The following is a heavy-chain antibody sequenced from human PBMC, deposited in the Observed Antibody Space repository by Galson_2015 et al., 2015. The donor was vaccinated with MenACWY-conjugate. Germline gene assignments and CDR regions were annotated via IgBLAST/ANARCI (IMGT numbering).Heavy chain of an antibody. J-gene: IGHJ6*02. CDR3: AKDVDRYYYYYGMDV. CDR1: GFTFSTYW. Sequence: SLRLSCAVSGFTFSTYWMCWVRQAPGKGLEWVANIKQDGSEKYYVDSVKGRFTVSRDNSKNTLYLQMNSLKAEDTAVYYCAKDVDRYYYYYGMDVWGQGTTVTVSS. CDR2: IKQDGSEK. V-gene: IGHV3-7*03. D-gene: IGHD3-9*01.